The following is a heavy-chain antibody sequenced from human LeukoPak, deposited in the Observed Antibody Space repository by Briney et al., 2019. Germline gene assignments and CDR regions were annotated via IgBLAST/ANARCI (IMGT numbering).Heavy chain of an antibody. D-gene: IGHD6-13*01. Sequence: KPGGSLRLSCAASGFTFSSYSMNWVRQLPGKVLGWVSSIITISTYINYADSGKGRFTISREKAKPSLYLQMNSLRAEDTAVYYCARVAKGLAAAGTFDYWGQGTLVTVSS. CDR2: IITISTYI. CDR3: ARVAKGLAAAGTFDY. V-gene: IGHV3-21*01. CDR1: GFTFSSYS. J-gene: IGHJ4*02.